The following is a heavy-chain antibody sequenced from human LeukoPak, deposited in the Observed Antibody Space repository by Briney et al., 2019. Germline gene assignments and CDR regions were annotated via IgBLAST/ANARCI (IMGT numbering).Heavy chain of an antibody. Sequence: PSETLSLTCTVSGGSITSYYWSWIRQPPGKALEWIGYIYYSGSTNYNPSLESRVTISVDTSNNQFSLKLNSVTAADTAVYYCARHVAYSYGRIDYWGQGTLVTVSS. V-gene: IGHV4-59*08. D-gene: IGHD5-18*01. CDR3: ARHVAYSYGRIDY. CDR2: IYYSGST. J-gene: IGHJ4*02. CDR1: GGSITSYY.